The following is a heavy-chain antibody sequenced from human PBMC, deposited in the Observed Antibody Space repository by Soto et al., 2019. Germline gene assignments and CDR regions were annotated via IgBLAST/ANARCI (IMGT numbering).Heavy chain of an antibody. CDR3: AKDLYIVVVPAAPTYGMDV. CDR2: ISGSGGST. J-gene: IGHJ6*02. D-gene: IGHD2-2*01. V-gene: IGHV3-23*01. Sequence: GGSLRLSCAASGFTFSSYAMSWVRQAPGKGPEWVSAISGSGGSTYYADSVKGRFTISRDNSKNTLYLQMNSLRAEDTAVYYCAKDLYIVVVPAAPTYGMDVWGQGTTVTVSS. CDR1: GFTFSSYA.